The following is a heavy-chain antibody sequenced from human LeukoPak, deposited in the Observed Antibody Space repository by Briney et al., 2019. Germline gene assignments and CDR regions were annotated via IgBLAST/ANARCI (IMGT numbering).Heavy chain of an antibody. V-gene: IGHV4-34*01. J-gene: IGHJ4*02. CDR1: GGSFSGYY. D-gene: IGHD3-22*01. CDR3: ARGQKRYYYDSSDYPLKS. CDR2: INHSGST. Sequence: SETLSLTCAVYGGSFSGYYWSWIRQPPGKGLEWIGEINHSGSTNYSPSLKSRVTISVDTSKNQFSLKLSSVTAADTAVYYCARGQKRYYYDSSDYPLKSWGQGTLVTVSS.